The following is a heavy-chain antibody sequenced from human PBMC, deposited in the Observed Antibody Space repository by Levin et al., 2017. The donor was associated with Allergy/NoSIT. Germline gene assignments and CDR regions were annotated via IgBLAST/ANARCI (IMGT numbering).Heavy chain of an antibody. Sequence: LSLTCAASGFTFSSYAMSWVRQAPGKGLEWVSAISGSGGSTYYADSVKGRFTISRDNSKNTLYLQMNSLRAEDTAVYYCAKDLGLHDYGDYFDYWGQGTLVTVSS. J-gene: IGHJ4*02. CDR2: ISGSGGST. D-gene: IGHD4-17*01. CDR3: AKDLGLHDYGDYFDY. V-gene: IGHV3-23*01. CDR1: GFTFSSYA.